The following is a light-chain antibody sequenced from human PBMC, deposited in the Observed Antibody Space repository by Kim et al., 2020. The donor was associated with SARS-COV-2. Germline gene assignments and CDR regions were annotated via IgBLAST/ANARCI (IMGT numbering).Light chain of an antibody. V-gene: IGLV2-23*01. CDR1: SRDVGRYNL. CDR3: CSYAGSKV. Sequence: PGPSITLSCTGTSRDVGRYNLVSWYQQHPGKAPKLMIYEGSKRPSGVSNRFSGSKSGNTASLTIAGLQAEDEADYYCCSYAGSKVFGGGTQLTVL. J-gene: IGLJ3*02. CDR2: EGS.